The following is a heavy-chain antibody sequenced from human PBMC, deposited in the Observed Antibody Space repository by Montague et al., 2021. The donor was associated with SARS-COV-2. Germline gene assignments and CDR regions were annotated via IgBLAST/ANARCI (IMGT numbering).Heavy chain of an antibody. V-gene: IGHV6-1*01. J-gene: IGHJ4*02. Sequence: CAISGDSVSRNSASGKEMRRSRSKGREWLGTTYYRSKWYNDYAVSVKSRITINPDTSKNQVSLQLNSVTPEDTAVYYCARTSASSDYWGQGTLVTVSS. D-gene: IGHD1-26*01. CDR3: ARTSASSDY. CDR2: TYYRSKWYN. CDR1: GDSVSRNSAS.